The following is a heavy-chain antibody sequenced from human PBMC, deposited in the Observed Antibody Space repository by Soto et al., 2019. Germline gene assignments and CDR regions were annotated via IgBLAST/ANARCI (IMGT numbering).Heavy chain of an antibody. V-gene: IGHV5-51*01. CDR3: VRRKGPFDSGWYGFDP. CDR1: GYNFNTHW. CDR2: IWPGDSDT. J-gene: IGHJ5*02. D-gene: IGHD6-19*01. Sequence: EVQLVQSGAEVKKPGQSLKISCKGSGYNFNTHWIGWVRQRPGKGLEWMGIIWPGDSDTRYKSSFQGQVTISVDKSISTAYLHWSSLQASDTAIYYCVRRKGPFDSGWYGFDPWGQGTQVTVSS.